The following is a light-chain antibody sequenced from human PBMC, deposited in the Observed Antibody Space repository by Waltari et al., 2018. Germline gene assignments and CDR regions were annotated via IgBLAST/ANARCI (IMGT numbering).Light chain of an antibody. CDR2: QDT. V-gene: IGLV3-1*01. CDR1: ILGNKY. Sequence: SFELTQPPSVSMSPGQTASITCSGDILGNKYASWYQHKPGQSPLLVIYQDTKRPSGIPERLSGSTSGNAATLTISGTQAMDEADYYCQALGTGAWVFGGGTKLTVL. CDR3: QALGTGAWV. J-gene: IGLJ3*02.